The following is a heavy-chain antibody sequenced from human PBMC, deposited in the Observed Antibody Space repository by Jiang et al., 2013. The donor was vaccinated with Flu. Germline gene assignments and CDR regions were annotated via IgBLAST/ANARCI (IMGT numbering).Heavy chain of an antibody. Sequence: SGAEVKKPGASVKVSCKASGYIFTNYDISWVRQAPGQGLEWMGRIDVYKGNTTYAQNFQGRVTMTTDASTSTAYMELRSLTSDDTAVYYCARDWGTVLWGQGTLVTVPS. CDR2: IDVYKGNT. V-gene: IGHV1-18*01. D-gene: IGHD4-17*01. CDR1: GYIFTNYD. J-gene: IGHJ4*02. CDR3: ARDWGTVL.